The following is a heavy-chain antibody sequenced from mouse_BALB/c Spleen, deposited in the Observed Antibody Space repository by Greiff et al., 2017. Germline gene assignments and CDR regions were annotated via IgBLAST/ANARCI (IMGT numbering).Heavy chain of an antibody. V-gene: IGHV1S126*01. Sequence: QVQLQQSGPQLVRPGASVKISCKASGYSFTSYWMHWVKQRPGQGLEWIGMIDPSDSETRLNQKFKDKATLTVDKSSSTAYMQLSSPTSEDSAVYYCARDGSSYFDYWGQGTTLTVSS. D-gene: IGHD1-1*01. CDR3: ARDGSSYFDY. CDR1: GYSFTSYW. CDR2: IDPSDSET. J-gene: IGHJ2*01.